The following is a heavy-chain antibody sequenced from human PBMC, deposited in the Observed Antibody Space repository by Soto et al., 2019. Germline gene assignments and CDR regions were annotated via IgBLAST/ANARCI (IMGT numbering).Heavy chain of an antibody. D-gene: IGHD3-22*01. V-gene: IGHV4-39*01. CDR3: ARQEDDSRGGLGYFDY. CDR2: IYYSGST. Sequence: TVSGGSISSSSYYWGWIRQPPGKGLEWIGSIYYSGSTYYNPSLKSRVTISVDTSKNQFSLKLSSVTAADTAVYYCARQEDDSRGGLGYFDYWGQGTLVTVSS. J-gene: IGHJ4*02. CDR1: GGSISSSSYY.